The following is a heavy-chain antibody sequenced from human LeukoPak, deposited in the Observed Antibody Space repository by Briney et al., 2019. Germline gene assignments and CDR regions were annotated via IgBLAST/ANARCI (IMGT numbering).Heavy chain of an antibody. V-gene: IGHV3-66*01. D-gene: IGHD2-2*02. J-gene: IGHJ5*02. CDR1: GFSFSTYW. Sequence: PGGSLRLSCAASGFSFSTYWMTWVRQAPGKGLEWVSAINSGGSTNYADSVKGRFTISRDNSKNTLLLQMNSLRAEDTAVYYCARDRGCSSTSCYSNWFDPWGQGTLVTVSS. CDR3: ARDRGCSSTSCYSNWFDP. CDR2: INSGGST.